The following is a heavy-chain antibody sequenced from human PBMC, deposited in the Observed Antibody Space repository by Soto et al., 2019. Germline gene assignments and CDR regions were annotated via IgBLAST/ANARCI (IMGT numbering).Heavy chain of an antibody. Sequence: GASVKVSCKASGYTFTSYDINWVRQATGQGLGWMGWMNPNSGNTGYAQKFQVRDTMTRNTSISTAYMELSSLRSEETAVYYCARLRHWGRAFDIWGQGTMVTVS. CDR3: ARLRHWGRAFDI. V-gene: IGHV1-8*01. D-gene: IGHD7-27*01. CDR1: GYTFTSYD. CDR2: MNPNSGNT. J-gene: IGHJ3*02.